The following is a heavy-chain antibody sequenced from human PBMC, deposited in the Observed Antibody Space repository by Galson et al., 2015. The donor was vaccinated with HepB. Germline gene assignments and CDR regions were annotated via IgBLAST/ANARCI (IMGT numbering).Heavy chain of an antibody. CDR1: GFTFSSYG. Sequence: SLRLSCAASGFTFSSYGMHWVRQAPGKGLEWVAFIRYDGSNKYYADSVKGRFTISRDNSKNMLYLQMNSLRAEDSAVYYCAKDKEGFSYGTQALHIWGQGTMVTVSS. CDR3: AKDKEGFSYGTQALHI. D-gene: IGHD5-18*01. V-gene: IGHV3-30*02. J-gene: IGHJ3*02. CDR2: IRYDGSNK.